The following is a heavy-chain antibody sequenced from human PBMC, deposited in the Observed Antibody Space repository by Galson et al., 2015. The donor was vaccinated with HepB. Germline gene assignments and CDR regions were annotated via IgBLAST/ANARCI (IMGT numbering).Heavy chain of an antibody. J-gene: IGHJ2*01. V-gene: IGHV3-11*03. CDR3: ARRYIVVVVAAYWYFDL. CDR2: ISSSSSYT. CDR1: GFTFSDYY. D-gene: IGHD2-15*01. Sequence: SLRLSCAASGFTFSDYYMSWIRQAPGKGLEWVSYISSSSSYTNYADSVKGRFTISRDNAKNSLYLQMNSLRAEDTAVYYCARRYIVVVVAAYWYFDLWGRGTLVTVSS.